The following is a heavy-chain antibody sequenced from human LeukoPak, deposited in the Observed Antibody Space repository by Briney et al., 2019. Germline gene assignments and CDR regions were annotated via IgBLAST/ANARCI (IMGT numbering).Heavy chain of an antibody. CDR2: IYHDGNT. D-gene: IGHD1-26*01. J-gene: IGHJ4*02. Sequence: SETLSLTCAVSGGSISSSNWWSWVRQPPGKGLEWIGNIYHDGNTYYNPSLKSRVTISVDTSKNQFSLRLSSVTAADTAVYYCARFFRTVWELPYYWGPGTLVTVSS. CDR1: GGSISSSNW. CDR3: ARFFRTVWELPYY. V-gene: IGHV4-4*02.